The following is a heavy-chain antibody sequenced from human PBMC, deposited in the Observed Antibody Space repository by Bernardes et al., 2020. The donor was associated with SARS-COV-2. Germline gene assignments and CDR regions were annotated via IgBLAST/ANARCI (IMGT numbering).Heavy chain of an antibody. V-gene: IGHV3-30*02. Sequence: GGSLRLSCAASGFTFSNYGMDWVRQAPGRGLEWVAMIWSDGREEKYADSVRGRFTISRDNSKNTLYLQMNSVRAEDAGVYYCAKSVAQFGYHFDYWGQGTLVTVSS. J-gene: IGHJ4*02. CDR1: GFTFSNYG. CDR3: AKSVAQFGYHFDY. CDR2: IWSDGREE. D-gene: IGHD5-18*01.